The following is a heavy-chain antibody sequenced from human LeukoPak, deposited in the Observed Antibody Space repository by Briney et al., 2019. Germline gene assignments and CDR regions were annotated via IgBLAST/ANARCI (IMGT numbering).Heavy chain of an antibody. CDR1: GFMFSNYA. CDR2: ITASGGDT. J-gene: IGHJ3*02. Sequence: GGSLRLSCAASGFMFSNYAMSWVRQAPGKGLERVSAITASGGDTFSADSVKGRFTISRDNSKDTLYLQMSSLRAEDTAVYYCAKDLEMATTDHDAFDIWGQGTMVTVSS. CDR3: AKDLEMATTDHDAFDI. V-gene: IGHV3-23*01. D-gene: IGHD5-24*01.